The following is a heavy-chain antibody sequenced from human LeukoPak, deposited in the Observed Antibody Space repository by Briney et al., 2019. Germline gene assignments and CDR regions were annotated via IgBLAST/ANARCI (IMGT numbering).Heavy chain of an antibody. Sequence: PSETLSLTCAVYGGSFSGYYWSWIRQPPGKGLEWIGEINHSGSTNYNPSLKSRVTISVDTSKSQFSLKLSSVTAADTAVYYCARGWAALDIVVVPAAPRGSEYFQHWGQGTLVTVSS. J-gene: IGHJ1*01. CDR2: INHSGST. CDR1: GGSFSGYY. D-gene: IGHD2-2*03. CDR3: ARGWAALDIVVVPAAPRGSEYFQH. V-gene: IGHV4-34*01.